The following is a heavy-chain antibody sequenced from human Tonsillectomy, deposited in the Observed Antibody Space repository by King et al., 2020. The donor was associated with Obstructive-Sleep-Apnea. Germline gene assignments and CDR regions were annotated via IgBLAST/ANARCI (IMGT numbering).Heavy chain of an antibody. Sequence: VQLQESGPGLVKPSETLSLTCTVSVGAINSYYWSWIRQTPGKGLEWIGYISYSGSTNYNPSLKSRVTITVDTSKNQFSLKLSSVTAADTAVYYCARDRVGRDGYNRFDYWGQGTLVTVSS. CDR2: ISYSGST. V-gene: IGHV4-59*01. CDR1: VGAINSYY. J-gene: IGHJ4*02. D-gene: IGHD5-24*01. CDR3: ARDRVGRDGYNRFDY.